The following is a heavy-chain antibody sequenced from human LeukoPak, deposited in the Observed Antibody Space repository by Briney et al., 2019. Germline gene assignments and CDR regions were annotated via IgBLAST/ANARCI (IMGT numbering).Heavy chain of an antibody. CDR1: GYTLTELS. CDR2: FDPEDGET. CDR3: ATLDGGPLYCSGGSCSRYNWFDP. V-gene: IGHV1-24*01. J-gene: IGHJ5*02. D-gene: IGHD2-15*01. Sequence: ASVKVSCKVSGYTLTELSMHWVRQAPGKGLEGMGGFDPEDGETIYAQKFQGRVTMTEDTSTDTAYMELSSLRSEDTAVYYCATLDGGPLYCSGGSCSRYNWFDPWGQGTLVTVSS.